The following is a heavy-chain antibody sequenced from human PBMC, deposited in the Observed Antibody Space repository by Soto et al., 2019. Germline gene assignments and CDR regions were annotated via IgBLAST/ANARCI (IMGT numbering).Heavy chain of an antibody. J-gene: IGHJ4*02. CDR1: GFTFSSYS. CDR2: ISRRSTFI. V-gene: IGHV3-21*01. Sequence: GGSLRLSCAASGFTFSSYSMNWVRQAPGKGLEWVSSISRRSTFIYYADSLKGRFTASRDDAKNSLYLQMNSLRAEDTAVYYCARDLDVTMITPGLDYWGQGTRVTVSS. CDR3: ARDLDVTMITPGLDY. D-gene: IGHD3-22*01.